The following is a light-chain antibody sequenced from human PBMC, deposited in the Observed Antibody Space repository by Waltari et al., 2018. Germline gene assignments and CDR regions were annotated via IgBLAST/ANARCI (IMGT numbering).Light chain of an antibody. V-gene: IGLV3-1*01. J-gene: IGLJ2*01. CDR1: QLGNNY. CDR2: QDT. CDR3: QAWDTISAG. Sequence: SYELTQPPSVSVSPGQTASITCSGDQLGNNYVSWYPQKPGQSPVLLIYQDTKRPSGIPERLSGSNSGNTATLTISGTQVMDEGDYYCQAWDTISAGLGGGTKLTVL.